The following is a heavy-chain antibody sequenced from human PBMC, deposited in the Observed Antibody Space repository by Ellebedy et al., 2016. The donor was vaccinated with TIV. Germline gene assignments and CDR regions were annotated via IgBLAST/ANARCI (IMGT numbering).Heavy chain of an antibody. CDR1: GFTFSSYG. CDR2: IWYDGSNK. Sequence: GESLKISXAASGFTFSSYGMHWVRQAPGKGLEWVAVIWYDGSNKYYADSVKGRFNISRDNSKNTLYLQMNSLRAEDTAVYYCARYTIAYYYYGMDVWGQGTTVTVSS. D-gene: IGHD2-8*01. V-gene: IGHV3-33*01. J-gene: IGHJ6*02. CDR3: ARYTIAYYYYGMDV.